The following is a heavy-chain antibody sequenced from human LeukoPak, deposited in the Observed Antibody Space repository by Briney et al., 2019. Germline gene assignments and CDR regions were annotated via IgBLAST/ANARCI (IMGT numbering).Heavy chain of an antibody. CDR1: GYIFSSYD. D-gene: IGHD3-22*01. V-gene: IGHV1-69*13. CDR2: IIPIFGTA. Sequence: GASVKVSCKAPGYIFSSYDFNWVRQAPGQGLEWMGGIIPIFGTANYAQKFQGRVTITADESTSTAYMELSSLRSEDTAVYYCARSRYYDSSGYSPFDYWGQGTLVTVSS. CDR3: ARSRYYDSSGYSPFDY. J-gene: IGHJ4*02.